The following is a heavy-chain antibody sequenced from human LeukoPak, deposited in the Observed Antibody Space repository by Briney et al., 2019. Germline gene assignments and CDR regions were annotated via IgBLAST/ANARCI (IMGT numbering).Heavy chain of an antibody. V-gene: IGHV4-4*02. CDR3: AKRYCSSTTCYDDRGAFDY. D-gene: IGHD2-2*01. CDR1: GGSISSSNW. J-gene: IGHJ4*02. CDR2: IYHSGST. Sequence: PSETLSLTCAVSGGSISSSNWWSWVRQPPGKGLEWIGSIYHSGSTYYNPSLKSRVTISVDTSKNQFSLKLSSVTAADTAVYYCAKRYCSSTTCYDDRGAFDYWGQGTLVTVSS.